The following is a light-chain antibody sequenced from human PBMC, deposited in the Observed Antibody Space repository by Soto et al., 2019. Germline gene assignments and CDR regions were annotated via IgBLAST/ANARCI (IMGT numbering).Light chain of an antibody. Sequence: QSVLAQPASVSGSPGQSITISCTGTSSDVGSYNYVSWYQQHPGKAPEVMIYDVSNRPSGVSYRFSGSKSGNTASLTISGLQAEDEADYYCSSYTTSSTYVFGTGTKVTVL. J-gene: IGLJ1*01. CDR3: SSYTTSSTYV. V-gene: IGLV2-14*01. CDR2: DVS. CDR1: SSDVGSYNY.